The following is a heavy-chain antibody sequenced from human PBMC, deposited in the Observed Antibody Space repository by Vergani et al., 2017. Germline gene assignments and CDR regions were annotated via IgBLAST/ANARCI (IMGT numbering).Heavy chain of an antibody. J-gene: IGHJ4*02. CDR3: ANLWFGELSGNYFDY. Sequence: QVQLVESGGGVVQPGGSLRLSCAESGFTFSSYGMHWVRQAPGKGLEWVAFIRYDGSNKYYADSVKGRFTISRDNSKNTLYLQMNSLVAEDTAVYYCANLWFGELSGNYFDYWGQGTLVTVSS. V-gene: IGHV3-30*02. CDR1: GFTFSSYG. D-gene: IGHD3-10*01. CDR2: IRYDGSNK.